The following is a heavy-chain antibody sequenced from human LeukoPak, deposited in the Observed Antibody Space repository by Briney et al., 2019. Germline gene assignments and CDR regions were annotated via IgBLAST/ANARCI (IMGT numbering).Heavy chain of an antibody. CDR1: GYTFTSYD. CDR2: MNPNSGNT. CDR3: ARGVFSSGSYYGPGDY. J-gene: IGHJ4*02. V-gene: IGHV1-8*01. D-gene: IGHD1-26*01. Sequence: ASVKVSCKASGYTFTSYDINRVRQATGQGLEWMGWMNPNSGNTGYAQKFQGRVAMTRNTSISTAYMELSSLRSEDTAVYYCARGVFSSGSYYGPGDYWGQGTLVTVSS.